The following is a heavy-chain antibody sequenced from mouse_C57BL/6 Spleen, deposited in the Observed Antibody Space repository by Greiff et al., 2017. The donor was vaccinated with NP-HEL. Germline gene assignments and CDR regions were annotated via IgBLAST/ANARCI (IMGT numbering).Heavy chain of an antibody. D-gene: IGHD1-1*01. V-gene: IGHV5-12*01. CDR2: ISNGGGST. CDR1: GFTFSDYY. J-gene: IGHJ4*01. Sequence: EVQLQQSGGGLVQPGGSLKLSCAASGFTFSDYYMYWVRQTPEKRLEWVAYISNGGGSTYYPDTVKGRFTISRDNAKNTLYLQMSRLKSEDTAMYYCARNIVATRGAMDYWGQGTSVTVSS. CDR3: ARNIVATRGAMDY.